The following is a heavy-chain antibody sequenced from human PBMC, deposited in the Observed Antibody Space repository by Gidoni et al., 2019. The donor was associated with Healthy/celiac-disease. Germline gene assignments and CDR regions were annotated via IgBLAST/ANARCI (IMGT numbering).Heavy chain of an antibody. CDR1: GFTCSGYA. Sequence: EVQMLESGAGLVQPGVSLRLSCAASGFTCSGYAISWVRQAPGKGLEWVSAISGSGCSTYYADSVKGRFTISRDNSKNTLYLQMNSLRAEDTAVYYCAKEETRYYYDSSGYFDYWGQGTLVTVSS. CDR3: AKEETRYYYDSSGYFDY. J-gene: IGHJ4*02. V-gene: IGHV3-23*01. CDR2: ISGSGCST. D-gene: IGHD3-22*01.